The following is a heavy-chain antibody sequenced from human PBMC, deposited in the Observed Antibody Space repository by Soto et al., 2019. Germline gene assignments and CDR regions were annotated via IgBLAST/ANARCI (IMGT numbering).Heavy chain of an antibody. J-gene: IGHJ4*02. V-gene: IGHV4-61*01. CDR2: IYYSGST. D-gene: IGHD1-26*01. Sequence: QVQLQESGPGLVKPSETLSLTCTVSGGSVSSGSYYWSWIRQPPGKGLQWIGYIYYSGSTNYNPSLHRRFSLSVDRSKNQFSLELSAVTAADTAMYYCASASPGLRVGATHFHYWGQGLLVTASS. CDR1: GGSVSSGSYY. CDR3: ASASPGLRVGATHFHY.